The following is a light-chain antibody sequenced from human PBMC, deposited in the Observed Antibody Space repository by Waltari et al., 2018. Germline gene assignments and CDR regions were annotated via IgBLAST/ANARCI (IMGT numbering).Light chain of an antibody. V-gene: IGKV4-1*01. CDR2: WAS. CDR1: QTISYSSNNKNY. J-gene: IGKJ1*01. CDR3: QQYYSVPLT. Sequence: DIVMTQSPDSLAVSLGERATINCKSSQTISYSSNNKNYLAWYQKKPGHPPRLLISWASSRESGVPDRFSGSGSGTDFTRTISSLQVEDVAIYYCQQYYSVPLTFGQGTKVGIK.